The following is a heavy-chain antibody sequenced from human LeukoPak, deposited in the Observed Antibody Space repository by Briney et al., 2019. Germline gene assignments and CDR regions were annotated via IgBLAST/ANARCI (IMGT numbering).Heavy chain of an antibody. CDR1: GFTFSSYA. J-gene: IGHJ5*02. CDR3: AKDLEQSYSGWSTSYDA. CDR2: ISSGAGTT. V-gene: IGHV3-23*01. Sequence: GGSLRLSCAASGFTFSSYAMSWVRQVAGKRLEWVSAISSGAGTTGYADSVTGRFTISRVNSKSTIYLQMNSLRAEDTAIYYCAKDLEQSYSGWSTSYDAGGQGTLVTVSS. D-gene: IGHD6-19*01.